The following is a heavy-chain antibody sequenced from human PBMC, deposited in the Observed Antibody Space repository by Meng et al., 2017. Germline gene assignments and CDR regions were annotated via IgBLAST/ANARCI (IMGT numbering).Heavy chain of an antibody. Sequence: LVQLGVEVRNLGSPGKFHCKASGGTFSSYAISWVRQAPGQGLEWMGGIIPIFGTANYAQKFQGRVTITADESTSTAYMELSSLRSEDTAVYYCARDIRPSYFDYWGQGTLVTVSS. D-gene: IGHD3-10*01. CDR1: GGTFSSYA. J-gene: IGHJ4*02. CDR3: ARDIRPSYFDY. CDR2: IIPIFGTA. V-gene: IGHV1-69*01.